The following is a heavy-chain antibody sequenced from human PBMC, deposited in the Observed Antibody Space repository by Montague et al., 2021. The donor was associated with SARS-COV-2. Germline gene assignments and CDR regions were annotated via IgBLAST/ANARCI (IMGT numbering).Heavy chain of an antibody. V-gene: IGHV4-34*01. J-gene: IGHJ5*02. CDR1: GGSFSGFY. CDR2: INHSGST. Sequence: SETLSLTCAVYGGSFSGFYWSWIRQSPGKGLEWIGEINHSGSTNYNPSLKNRVTMSVDTSKKEFSLHLRSVTAAETGVYYCGPLGHCSGDVCYAWGQGTLVTVSS. CDR3: GPLGHCSGDVCYA. D-gene: IGHD2-15*01.